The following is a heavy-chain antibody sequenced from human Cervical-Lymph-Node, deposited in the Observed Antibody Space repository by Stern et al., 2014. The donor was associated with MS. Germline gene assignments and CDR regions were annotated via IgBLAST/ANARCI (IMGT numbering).Heavy chain of an antibody. CDR1: GFSLNTLGVG. CDR3: TISLFGLGKLSSPPVLS. D-gene: IGHD2/OR15-2a*01. V-gene: IGHV2-5*02. J-gene: IGHJ5*02. Sequence: QITLKESGPTLVKPTQTLTLTCTFSGFSLNTLGVGVGWIRQPPGKALEWLAVIYWDAVKRYRPSLSNRLTVSKDTLKHQVALTPTNPDPVDPAPYYCTISLFGLGKLSSPPVLSWGLGTLVTVSS. CDR2: IYWDAVK.